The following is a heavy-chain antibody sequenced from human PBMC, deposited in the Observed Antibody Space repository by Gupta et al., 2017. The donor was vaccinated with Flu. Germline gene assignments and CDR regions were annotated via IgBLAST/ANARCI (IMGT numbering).Heavy chain of an antibody. CDR3: ASVDTGSSWLYYFDY. J-gene: IGHJ4*02. CDR1: GFTFSSYA. V-gene: IGHV3-23*01. Sequence: EVQLLESGGGLVQPGGSLRLSCAASGFTFSSYAMSWVRQAPGKGLEWGSAISGSGGSTYYADSVKGRFTISRDNSKNTLYLQMNSLRAEDTAVYYCASVDTGSSWLYYFDYWGQGTLVTVSS. D-gene: IGHD6-13*01. CDR2: ISGSGGST.